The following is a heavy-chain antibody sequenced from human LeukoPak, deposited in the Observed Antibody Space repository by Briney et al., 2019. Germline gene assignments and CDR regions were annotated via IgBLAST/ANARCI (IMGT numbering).Heavy chain of an antibody. V-gene: IGHV4-34*01. Sequence: SETLSLTCTVSGGSISGYYWSWIRQPPGKGLEWIGEINHSGSTNYNPSLKSRVTISVDTSKNQFSLKLSSVTAADTAVYYCASGWEWELLSPLDYWGQGTLVTVSS. D-gene: IGHD1-26*01. CDR2: INHSGST. J-gene: IGHJ4*02. CDR1: GGSISGYY. CDR3: ASGWEWELLSPLDY.